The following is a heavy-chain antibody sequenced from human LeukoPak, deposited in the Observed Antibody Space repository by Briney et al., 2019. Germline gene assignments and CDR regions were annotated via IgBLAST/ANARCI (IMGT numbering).Heavy chain of an antibody. D-gene: IGHD3-22*01. V-gene: IGHV4-39*07. Sequence: SETLSLTCTVSGGSISTTGYYWGWIRQPPGKGLEWIGNIYYAGTTYCNPSLKSRVTMSMNTSKKQFSLKLSSVTAADTAIYYCASTQFGLSGYSHWGQGTLVTVSS. CDR2: IYYAGTT. CDR3: ASTQFGLSGYSH. CDR1: GGSISTTGYY. J-gene: IGHJ4*02.